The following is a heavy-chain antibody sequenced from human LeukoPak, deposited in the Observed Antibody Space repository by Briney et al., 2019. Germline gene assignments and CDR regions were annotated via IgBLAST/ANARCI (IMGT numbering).Heavy chain of an antibody. CDR2: VSSSDSSS. CDR1: GFTFSSYA. Sequence: PGGSLRLSCAASGFTFSSYAMTWVRQAPGKGLEWVSTVSSSDSSSYYADSVKGRFTISRDNSKNTLYLQMNSLRAEDTAVCYCAKGRGYCSGGSCYSDYWGQGTLVTVSS. J-gene: IGHJ4*02. CDR3: AKGRGYCSGGSCYSDY. D-gene: IGHD2-15*01. V-gene: IGHV3-23*01.